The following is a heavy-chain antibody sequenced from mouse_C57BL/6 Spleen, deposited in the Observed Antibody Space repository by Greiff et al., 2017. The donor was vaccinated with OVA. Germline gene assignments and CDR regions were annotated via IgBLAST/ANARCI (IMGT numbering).Heavy chain of an antibody. CDR3: ARGDYYGSSPWYFDV. CDR2: INPNYGTT. Sequence: VQLKESGPELVKPGASVKISCKASGYSFTDYNMNWVKQSNGKSLEWIGVINPNYGTTSYNQKFKGKATLTVDQSSSTAYMQLNSLTSEDSAVYYCARGDYYGSSPWYFDVWGTGTTVTVSS. J-gene: IGHJ1*03. CDR1: GYSFTDYN. D-gene: IGHD1-1*01. V-gene: IGHV1-39*01.